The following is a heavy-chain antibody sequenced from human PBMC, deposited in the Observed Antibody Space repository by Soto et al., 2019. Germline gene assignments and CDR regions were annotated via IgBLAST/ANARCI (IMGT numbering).Heavy chain of an antibody. D-gene: IGHD4-17*01. CDR1: GYTFTSYY. Sequence: GASVKVSCKASGYTFTSYYMHWVRQAPGQGLEWMGIINPSGGSTGYAQKFQGRVTMTRDTSTSTVYMELSSLRSDDTAVYYCARGTVTLEGAFDIWGQGTMVTVSS. CDR3: ARGTVTLEGAFDI. J-gene: IGHJ3*02. CDR2: INPSGGST. V-gene: IGHV1-46*03.